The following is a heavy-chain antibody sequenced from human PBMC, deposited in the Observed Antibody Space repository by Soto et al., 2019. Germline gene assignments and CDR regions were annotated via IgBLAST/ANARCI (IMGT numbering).Heavy chain of an antibody. CDR3: ARTELGYCSGGSCYSPDYYYYGMDV. CDR2: IIPIFGTA. J-gene: IGHJ6*02. Sequence: QVQLVQSGAEVKKPGSSVKVSCKASGGTFSSYAISWVRQAPGQGLEWMGGIIPIFGTANYAQKFQGRVTITADESTSTAYMELSSLRSEDTAVYYCARTELGYCSGGSCYSPDYYYYGMDVWGQGTTVTVSS. V-gene: IGHV1-69*01. D-gene: IGHD2-15*01. CDR1: GGTFSSYA.